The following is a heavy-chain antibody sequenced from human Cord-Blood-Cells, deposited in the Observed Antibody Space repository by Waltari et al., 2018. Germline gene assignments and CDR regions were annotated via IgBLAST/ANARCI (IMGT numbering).Heavy chain of an antibody. D-gene: IGHD3-16*02. V-gene: IGHV4-61*01. CDR3: ARHPGPLMITFGGVIRD. CDR1: GGPVSSGRSY. J-gene: IGHJ4*02. Sequence: QVQLQESGPGLVKPSETMSLTCTVSGGPVSSGRSYWSWTRQPPGKGLEWLGNIYSSGSTNYNPSLKSRVTISVDTSKNQFSLKLSSVTAADTAVYYCARHPGPLMITFGGVIRDWGQGTLVTVSS. CDR2: IYSSGST.